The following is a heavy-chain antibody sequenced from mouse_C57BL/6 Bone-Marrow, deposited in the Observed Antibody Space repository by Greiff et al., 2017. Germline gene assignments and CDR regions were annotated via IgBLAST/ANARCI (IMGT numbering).Heavy chain of an antibody. J-gene: IGHJ2*01. CDR2: IYPRDGST. CDR3: ARHYCGSSYSLFDN. V-gene: IGHV1-78*01. D-gene: IGHD1-1*01. Sequence: VQLQQSDAELVKPGASVKISCKVSGYTFTDHTIHWMKQRPEQGLEWIGYIYPRDGSTKYNERFKSKATLTADKSSSTAYMQLNSLTSEYSAVYFCARHYCGSSYSLFDNWGQGTTHTVSS. CDR1: GYTFTDHT.